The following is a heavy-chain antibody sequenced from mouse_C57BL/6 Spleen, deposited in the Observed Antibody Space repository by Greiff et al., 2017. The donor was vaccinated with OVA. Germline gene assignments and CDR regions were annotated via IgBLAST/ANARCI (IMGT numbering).Heavy chain of an antibody. V-gene: IGHV14-4*01. J-gene: IGHJ3*01. CDR3: TTAGYYGSSYGFAY. CDR1: GFNIKDDY. CDR2: IDPENGDT. D-gene: IGHD1-1*01. Sequence: VQLQQSGAELVRPGASVKLSCTASGFNIKDDYMHWVKQRPEQGLEWIGWIDPENGDTEYASKFQGKATITADTSSNTAYLQLSSLTSEDTAVYYCTTAGYYGSSYGFAYWGQGTLVTVSA.